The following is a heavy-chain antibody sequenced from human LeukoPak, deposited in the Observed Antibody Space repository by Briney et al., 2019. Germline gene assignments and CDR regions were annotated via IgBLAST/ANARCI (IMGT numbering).Heavy chain of an antibody. Sequence: GGSLRLSCAASGFTFSNAWMSWVRQAPGKGLEWVGRIKSKTDGGTTDYAAPVKGRFTISRDDSKNTLYLQMNSLKTEDTAVYYCTTDEYNYVWGSYRPFDYWGQGTLVTVSS. D-gene: IGHD3-16*02. CDR2: IKSKTDGGTT. CDR3: TTDEYNYVWGSYRPFDY. J-gene: IGHJ4*02. V-gene: IGHV3-15*01. CDR1: GFTFSNAW.